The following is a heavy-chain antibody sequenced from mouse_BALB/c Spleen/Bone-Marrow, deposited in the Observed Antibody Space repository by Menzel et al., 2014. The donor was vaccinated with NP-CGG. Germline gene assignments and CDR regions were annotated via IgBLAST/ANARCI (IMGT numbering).Heavy chain of an antibody. CDR1: GFTFSYFG. CDR2: ISSGSSII. D-gene: IGHD4-1*01. Sequence: EVHLVESGGGLVQPGGSRKLSCAASGFTFSYFGMHWVRQAPEKGLEWVAYISSGSSIIYYADTVKGRFTISRDNPRNTLFLQMTSLRSEDTAKYYCARERTGFDYWGQGTTLTVSS. V-gene: IGHV5-17*02. CDR3: ARERTGFDY. J-gene: IGHJ2*01.